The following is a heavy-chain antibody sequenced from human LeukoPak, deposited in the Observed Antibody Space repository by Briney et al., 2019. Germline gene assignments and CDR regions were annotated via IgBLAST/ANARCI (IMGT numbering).Heavy chain of an antibody. CDR2: ISSNGGST. J-gene: IGHJ6*02. D-gene: IGHD5-24*01. CDR1: GFTFSSYA. V-gene: IGHV3-64*01. Sequence: GGSLRLSCAASGFTFSSYAMHWVRQIPGKGLEYVSAISSNGGSTYYANSVKGRFTISRDNSKNTLYLQMGSLRAEDMAVYYCARVLWSNGYKFLDVWGQGTTVTVSS. CDR3: ARVLWSNGYKFLDV.